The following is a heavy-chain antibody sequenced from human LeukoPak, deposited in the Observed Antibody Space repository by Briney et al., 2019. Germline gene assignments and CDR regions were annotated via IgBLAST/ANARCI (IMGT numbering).Heavy chain of an antibody. D-gene: IGHD4-23*01. CDR3: ARRGRWSTLANWFDP. J-gene: IGHJ5*02. V-gene: IGHV4-39*07. CDR2: IYYGGSA. CDR1: VGSISTTSYY. Sequence: SETLSLTCTVSVGSISTTSYYWGWIRQPPGKGLEWIGSIYYGGSAYYSPSLKSRVTISVDTSKNQFSLKLSSVTAADTAVYYCARRGRWSTLANWFDPWGQGTLVTVSS.